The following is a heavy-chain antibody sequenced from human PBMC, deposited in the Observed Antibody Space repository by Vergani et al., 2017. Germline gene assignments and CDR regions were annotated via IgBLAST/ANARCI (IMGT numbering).Heavy chain of an antibody. J-gene: IGHJ6*02. CDR1: GYTFTSSG. V-gene: IGHV1-18*04. Sequence: QVQLVQSGAEVKKPGASVKVSCKASGYTFTSSGISWVRQAPGQGLEGMGWISAYNGHPHDAQKLQGRVTMTTDTSTSTAYMELRSLRSDDTAVYYCARDSYSSSSSYYYGMDVWGQGTTVTVSS. CDR3: ARDSYSSSSSYYYGMDV. D-gene: IGHD6-6*01. CDR2: ISAYNGHP.